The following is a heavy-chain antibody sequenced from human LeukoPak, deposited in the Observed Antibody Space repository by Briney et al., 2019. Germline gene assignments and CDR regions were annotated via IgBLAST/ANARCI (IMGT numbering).Heavy chain of an antibody. V-gene: IGHV3-23*01. Sequence: GGSLRLSCAASGFTFSSYAMSWVRQAPGKGLEWVSAISGSGGSTYYADSVKGRFTISRDNSKNTLYLQMNSLRAEDTDVYYCARDPRGSSSWYGYYFDYWGQGTLVTVSS. D-gene: IGHD6-13*01. CDR2: ISGSGGST. CDR3: ARDPRGSSSWYGYYFDY. J-gene: IGHJ4*02. CDR1: GFTFSSYA.